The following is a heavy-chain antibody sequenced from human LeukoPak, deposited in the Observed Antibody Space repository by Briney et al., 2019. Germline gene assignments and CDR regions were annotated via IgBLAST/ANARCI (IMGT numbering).Heavy chain of an antibody. J-gene: IGHJ4*02. V-gene: IGHV1-2*02. Sequence: GASVKVSCKASGYTFTGYYMHWVRQAPGQGLEWMGWINPNSGGTNYAQKFQGRVTMTRDTSISTAYMELSRLRSDDTAVYYCARDPGIAAAGTMGTFDYWGQGTLVTVSS. CDR3: ARDPGIAAAGTMGTFDY. CDR1: GYTFTGYY. D-gene: IGHD6-13*01. CDR2: INPNSGGT.